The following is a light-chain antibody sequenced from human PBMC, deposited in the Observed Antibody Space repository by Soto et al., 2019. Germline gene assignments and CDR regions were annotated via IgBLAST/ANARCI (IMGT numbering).Light chain of an antibody. Sequence: ESVLTQSPGTLSLSPGERATLSCRVTQSVSSRYLAWYQQKPGQAPRPLIYAASSRASGVPDRFPGSGSGSDFTLTISGPAPEDFAVYFCQLSESSRLFTFGQGTRLEI. CDR2: AAS. V-gene: IGKV3-20*01. CDR3: QLSESSRLFT. J-gene: IGKJ2*01. CDR1: QSVSSRY.